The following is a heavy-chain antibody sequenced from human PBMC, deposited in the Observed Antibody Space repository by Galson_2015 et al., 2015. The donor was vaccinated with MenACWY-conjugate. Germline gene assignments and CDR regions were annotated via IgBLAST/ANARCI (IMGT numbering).Heavy chain of an antibody. Sequence: QSGAEVKKPGESLKISCKGSGYNFLTYWIGWVRQLPGKGLEWMGLISPGDSETRYSPAFQGQVTISADKSISTAYVQWDSLQASDTAMYYCARHPPGGRGMDVWGQGTTVTVSS. J-gene: IGHJ6*02. CDR3: ARHPPGGRGMDV. V-gene: IGHV5-51*01. CDR2: ISPGDSET. CDR1: GYNFLTYW. D-gene: IGHD1-26*01.